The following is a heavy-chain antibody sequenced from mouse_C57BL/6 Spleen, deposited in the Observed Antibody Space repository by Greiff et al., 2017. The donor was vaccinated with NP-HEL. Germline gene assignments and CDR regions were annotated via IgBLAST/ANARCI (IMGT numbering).Heavy chain of an antibody. Sequence: VQLKESGPELVKPGASVKMSCKASGYTFTDYNMHWVKQSHGKSLEWIGYINPNNGGTSYNQKFKGKATLTVNKSSSTAYMELRSLTSEDSAVYYCARSEAVPWFAYWGQGTLVTVSA. CDR1: GYTFTDYN. CDR2: INPNNGGT. CDR3: ARSEAVPWFAY. V-gene: IGHV1-22*01. J-gene: IGHJ3*01.